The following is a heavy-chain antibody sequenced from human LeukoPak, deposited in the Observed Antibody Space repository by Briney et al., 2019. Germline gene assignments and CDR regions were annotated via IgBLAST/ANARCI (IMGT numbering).Heavy chain of an antibody. CDR2: VRNDGFDT. CDR3: ARDRGKDYFGD. V-gene: IGHV3-30*02. CDR1: GLTFTNHG. J-gene: IGHJ4*02. D-gene: IGHD4-23*01. Sequence: GGSLRLSCVTSGLTFTNHGFHWLRQSAGRGLEWVAFVRNDGFDTYHSNSVKGRFSISRDDAKNTVYLQMNSLRAEDTALYYCARDRGKDYFGDWGQGTQVTVSS.